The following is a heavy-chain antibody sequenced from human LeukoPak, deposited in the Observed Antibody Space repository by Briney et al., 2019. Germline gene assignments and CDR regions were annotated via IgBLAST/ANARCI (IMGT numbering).Heavy chain of an antibody. CDR1: GFTFSSYA. CDR2: ISYDGSNK. J-gene: IGHJ4*02. D-gene: IGHD4/OR15-4a*01. V-gene: IGHV3-30-3*01. Sequence: GGSLRLSCAASGFTFSSYAIHWVRQAPGKGLEWVAVISYDGSNKYYADSVKGRFTISRDNSKNTLYLQMNSLRTEDTAVYYCARDRLGYGALDYWGQGTLVTVSS. CDR3: ARDRLGYGALDY.